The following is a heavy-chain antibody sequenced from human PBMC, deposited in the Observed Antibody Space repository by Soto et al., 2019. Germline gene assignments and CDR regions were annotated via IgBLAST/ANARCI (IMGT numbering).Heavy chain of an antibody. V-gene: IGHV3-7*03. J-gene: IGHJ6*02. Sequence: PGGSLRLSCAASGFTFSSYWMSWVRQAPGKGLEWVANIKTDGSEKYYMDSVRGRFNTSRDNARNFFFLQMNSLTGADTAVYYCTRDGSPFALDVWGRGTSVTVSS. CDR2: IKTDGSEK. CDR1: GFTFSSYW. CDR3: TRDGSPFALDV.